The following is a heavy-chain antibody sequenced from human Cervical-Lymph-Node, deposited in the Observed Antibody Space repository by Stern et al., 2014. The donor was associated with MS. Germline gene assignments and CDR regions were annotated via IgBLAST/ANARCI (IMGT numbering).Heavy chain of an antibody. Sequence: QVQLVESGAEVKKPGSSVKVSCKSSGGISWVRQAPGQGLEWVGGVIPFGGTSNYAQKFQGRVIITADTSTNTTYLHLSRLTSADTAVYYCARGSGDNWFGPWGQGTLVTVSS. V-gene: IGHV1-69*06. CDR1: GG. J-gene: IGHJ5*02. CDR2: VIPFGGTS. D-gene: IGHD3-10*01. CDR3: ARGSGDNWFGP.